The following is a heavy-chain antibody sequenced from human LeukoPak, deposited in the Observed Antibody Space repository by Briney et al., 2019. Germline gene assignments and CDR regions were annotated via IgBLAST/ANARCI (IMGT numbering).Heavy chain of an antibody. J-gene: IGHJ4*02. Sequence: PGGSLRLSCAASGFTFSSYSMNWVRQAPGKGLEWVSSISSSSSYIYYADSVKGRFTISRDNAKNSLYLQMNSLRAEDTAVYYCARGPIVVVTATRFDYWGQGTLVTVSS. CDR1: GFTFSSYS. CDR3: ARGPIVVVTATRFDY. CDR2: ISSSSSYI. V-gene: IGHV3-21*01. D-gene: IGHD2-21*02.